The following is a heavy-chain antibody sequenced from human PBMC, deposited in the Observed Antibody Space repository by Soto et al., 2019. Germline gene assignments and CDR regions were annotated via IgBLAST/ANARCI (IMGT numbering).Heavy chain of an antibody. J-gene: IGHJ6*02. CDR3: TKSRRSVLMVYGFGGMDV. Sequence: GSLGLSCAASGFSVSDYAMSWVRQAPGKGLEWVSSISGSGDGTYYGDSVKGRFTLSRDTSQKTLYLQMNNLRGEDTAVYFCTKSRRSVLMVYGFGGMDVWGRGTTVTVSS. CDR2: ISGSGDGT. CDR1: GFSVSDYA. V-gene: IGHV3-23*01. D-gene: IGHD2-8*01.